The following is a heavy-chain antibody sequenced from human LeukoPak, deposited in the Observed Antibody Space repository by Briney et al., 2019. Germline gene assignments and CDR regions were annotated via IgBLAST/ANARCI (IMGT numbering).Heavy chain of an antibody. CDR2: IKQDGSEK. CDR1: GFTFTDYA. CDR3: ARAVDYYDSSGSDY. Sequence: GGSLRLSCTASGFTFTDYAMSWVRQAPGKGLEWVANIKQDGSEKYYVDSVKGRFTISRDNAKNSLYLQMNSLRAEDTAVYYCARAVDYYDSSGSDYWGQGTLVTVSS. D-gene: IGHD3-22*01. V-gene: IGHV3-7*01. J-gene: IGHJ4*02.